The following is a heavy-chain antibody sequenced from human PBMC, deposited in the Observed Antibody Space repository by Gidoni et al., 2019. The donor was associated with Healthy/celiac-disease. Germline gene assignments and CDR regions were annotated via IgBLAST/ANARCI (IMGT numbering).Heavy chain of an antibody. D-gene: IGHD3-10*01. CDR1: GYTFTGYY. CDR2: INPNSG. V-gene: IGHV1-2*02. J-gene: IGHJ6*02. CDR3: ARDHFHYYYGSGSYPPIGYYYYGMDV. Sequence: QVQLVQSGAEVKKPGASVKVSCKASGYTFTGYYMHWVRQAPGQGLEWMGWINPNSGGRVTMTRDTSISTAYMELSRLRSDDTAVYYCARDHFHYYYGSGSYPPIGYYYYGMDVWGQGTTVTVSS.